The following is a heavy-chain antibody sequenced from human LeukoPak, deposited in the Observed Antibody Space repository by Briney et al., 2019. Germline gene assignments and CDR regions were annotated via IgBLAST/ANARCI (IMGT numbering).Heavy chain of an antibody. V-gene: IGHV3-23*01. Sequence: GGSLRLSCAASGFTFSSYAMSWVRQAPGKGLEWVSAISGSGGSTYYADSVKGRLTISRDNSKNTLYLQMNSLRAEDTAVYYCAKAEGIWFGELLSPDYYYYGMDVWGQGTTVTVSS. J-gene: IGHJ6*02. D-gene: IGHD3-10*01. CDR1: GFTFSSYA. CDR2: ISGSGGST. CDR3: AKAEGIWFGELLSPDYYYYGMDV.